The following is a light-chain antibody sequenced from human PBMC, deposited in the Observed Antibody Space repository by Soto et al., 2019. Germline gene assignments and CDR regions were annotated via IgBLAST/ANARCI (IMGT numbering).Light chain of an antibody. CDR1: QSISSY. J-gene: IGKJ1*01. Sequence: DILMTQSPSSLSASVRHRVTVTCRSSQSISSYLYWYQQKPGKATKLLIYAASSLQSGVPSRFSGSGSGTDFTLTISSLQPEDFATYDCQQSYSTPWTFGQGTKVDI. V-gene: IGKV1-39*01. CDR3: QQSYSTPWT. CDR2: AAS.